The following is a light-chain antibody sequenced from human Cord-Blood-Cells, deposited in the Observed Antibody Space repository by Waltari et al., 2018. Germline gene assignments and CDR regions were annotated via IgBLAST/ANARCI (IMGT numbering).Light chain of an antibody. Sequence: QSALTQPRSVSGSPGQSVTISCTGTSSDVGGYNYVSWYQQHPGKAPKLMIYDVSKRPSGAPDRFSGSKSGNTASLTISGLQAEDEADYYCCSYAGSYTSDVVFGGGTKLTVL. J-gene: IGLJ2*01. CDR2: DVS. V-gene: IGLV2-11*01. CDR1: SSDVGGYNY. CDR3: CSYAGSYTSDVV.